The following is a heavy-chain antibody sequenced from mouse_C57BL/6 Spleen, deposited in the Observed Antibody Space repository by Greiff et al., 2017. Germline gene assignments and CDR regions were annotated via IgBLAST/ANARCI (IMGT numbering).Heavy chain of an antibody. V-gene: IGHV1-72*01. Sequence: QVQLQQSVAELVKPGASVKLSCTASGYTFTSYCMHWVKQRPGRGLEWIGRIDPKSGGTKYNAKFQSKATLTVDTPSSTAYMQLSSLTSEDSAVYYCARWGTTVVDTVDYWGQGTTLTVSS. CDR3: ARWGTTVVDTVDY. CDR2: IDPKSGGT. J-gene: IGHJ2*01. D-gene: IGHD1-1*01. CDR1: GYTFTSYC.